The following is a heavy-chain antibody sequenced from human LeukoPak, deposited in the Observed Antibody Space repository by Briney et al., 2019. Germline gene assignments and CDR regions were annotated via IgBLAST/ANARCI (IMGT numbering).Heavy chain of an antibody. V-gene: IGHV1-46*01. Sequence: GASVKVSCKASGYTFTSYYMHWVRQAPGQGLEWMGIINPSGGSTSYAQKFQGRVTMTRDTSTSTVYMELSSLRSEDTAVYYCARVEGIAVADLYYFDYWGQGTLVTVSS. CDR1: GYTFTSYY. CDR2: INPSGGST. D-gene: IGHD6-19*01. J-gene: IGHJ4*02. CDR3: ARVEGIAVADLYYFDY.